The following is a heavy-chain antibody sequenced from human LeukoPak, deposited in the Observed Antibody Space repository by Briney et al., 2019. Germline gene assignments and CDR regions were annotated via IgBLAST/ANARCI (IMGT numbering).Heavy chain of an antibody. D-gene: IGHD3-3*01. J-gene: IGHJ5*02. CDR1: GFTFSSYS. Sequence: GGSLRLSCAASGFTFSSYSMNWVRQAPGKGLEWVSSISSSSYIYYADSVKGRFTISRDNAKNSLYLQMNSLRAEDTAVYYCARRNYDFGVYDPWGQGTLVTVSS. CDR3: ARRNYDFGVYDP. CDR2: ISSSSYI. V-gene: IGHV3-21*01.